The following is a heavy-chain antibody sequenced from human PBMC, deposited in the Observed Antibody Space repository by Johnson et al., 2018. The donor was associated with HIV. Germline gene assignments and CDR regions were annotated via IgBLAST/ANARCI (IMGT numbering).Heavy chain of an antibody. Sequence: QVQLVESGGGVVQPGRSLRLSCAASGFTFSTYGMHWVRQAPGKGLEWVALISYDGSNKNYADSVKGRFTVSRDNSKNTVYLQMNSLRDEDTAVYYCAVWELGLGIDFDIWGQGTMVTVSS. J-gene: IGHJ3*02. CDR2: ISYDGSNK. CDR1: GFTFSTYG. V-gene: IGHV3-30*19. CDR3: AVWELGLGIDFDI. D-gene: IGHD1-26*01.